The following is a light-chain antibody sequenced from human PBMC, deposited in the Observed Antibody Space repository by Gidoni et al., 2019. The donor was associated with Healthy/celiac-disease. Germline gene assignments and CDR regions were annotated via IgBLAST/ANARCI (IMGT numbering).Light chain of an antibody. CDR3: QSYDSSLSGSV. J-gene: IGLJ2*01. CDR2: GKR. CDR1: SSNIGAGYD. Sequence: QSVLTQPPSVSGAPGQRATISFTGSSSNIGAGYDLHGYQQLPGTAPKLLIYGKRNRPSGVPDRFSGAKSCTSAALAITGLQAEVEADYYCQSYDSSLSGSVFGGGTKLTVL. V-gene: IGLV1-40*01.